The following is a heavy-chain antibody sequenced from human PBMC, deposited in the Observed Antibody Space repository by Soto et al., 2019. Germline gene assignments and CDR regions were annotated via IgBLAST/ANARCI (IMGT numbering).Heavy chain of an antibody. Sequence: SETLSLTCTVSGASISSYYWSWIRQPPGKGLEWLGYILYTGNTNYSPSLKSRVTMSVDTSKNQVSLKLSAVTAADTAVYFCARAAYGSGSYYAPYYYYAMDVWGQGTTVTVSS. CDR3: ARAAYGSGSYYAPYYYYAMDV. D-gene: IGHD3-10*01. V-gene: IGHV4-59*01. J-gene: IGHJ6*02. CDR1: GASISSYY. CDR2: ILYTGNT.